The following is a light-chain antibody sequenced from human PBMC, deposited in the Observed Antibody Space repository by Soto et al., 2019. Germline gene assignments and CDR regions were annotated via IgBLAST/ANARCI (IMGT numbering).Light chain of an antibody. V-gene: IGLV1-44*01. J-gene: IGLJ1*01. CDR2: SNN. CDR1: TSNIGSKT. Sequence: QSVLTQPPSASGTPAQTGTISCAGSTSNIGSKTGNWYRQLPAPAPILLVYSNNQRPSGAPDRFSGSTSGTSPSLAISGLQSGDEADYYCAAWDDSLSGYVFGTGTKVTVL. CDR3: AAWDDSLSGYV.